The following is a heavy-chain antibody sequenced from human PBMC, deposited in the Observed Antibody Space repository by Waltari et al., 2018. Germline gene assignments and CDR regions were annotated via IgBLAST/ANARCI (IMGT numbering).Heavy chain of an antibody. Sequence: QVQLVQSGAEVKKPGASVKVSCKASGYTFTGYYMHWVRQAPGQGLEWMGGINPNMGGTNYAQKFQGRVTMTRDTSSSTAYMELSRLRSDDTAVYYCARERIVATTAIDYWGQGTLVTVSS. CDR2: INPNMGGT. CDR3: ARERIVATTAIDY. J-gene: IGHJ4*02. CDR1: GYTFTGYY. V-gene: IGHV1-2*02. D-gene: IGHD5-12*01.